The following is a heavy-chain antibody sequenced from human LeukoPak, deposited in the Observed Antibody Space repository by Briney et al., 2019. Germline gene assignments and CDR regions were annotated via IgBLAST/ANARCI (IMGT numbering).Heavy chain of an antibody. V-gene: IGHV3-7*01. CDR1: GFTFSSFW. Sequence: GGSLRLSCAASGFTFSSFWMSWVRQVPGKGLEWVANIKDDGSENHHVDSVRGRFTISRENAKNSLYLQMDSLRAEDTAVYYCATNGHSHANWGQGTLVTVSS. D-gene: IGHD2-2*01. J-gene: IGHJ4*02. CDR3: ATNGHSHAN. CDR2: IKDDGSEN.